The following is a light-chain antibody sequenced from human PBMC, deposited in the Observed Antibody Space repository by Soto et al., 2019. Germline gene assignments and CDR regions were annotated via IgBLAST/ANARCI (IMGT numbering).Light chain of an antibody. Sequence: EIQMTQSPSTLSASVGDRIPITCRASQSISNWLAWYQQKPGKAPQLLISDASSLESGVPSRFRGSGSGTEFTLTISSLQPDDFATYYCQQYSSYWTFGQGTKVDIK. CDR1: QSISNW. CDR2: DAS. J-gene: IGKJ1*01. V-gene: IGKV1-5*01. CDR3: QQYSSYWT.